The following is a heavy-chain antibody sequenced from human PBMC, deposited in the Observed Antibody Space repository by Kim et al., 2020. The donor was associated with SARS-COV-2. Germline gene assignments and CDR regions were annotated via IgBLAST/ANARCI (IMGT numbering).Heavy chain of an antibody. D-gene: IGHD3-3*01. CDR3: ARHGVADERLPLDY. V-gene: IGHV4-39*01. CDR1: GGSISSSSYY. CDR2: IYYSGST. Sequence: SETLSLTCTVSGGSISSSSYYWGWIRQPPGKGLEWIGSIYYSGSTYYNPSLKSRVTISVDTSKNQFSLKLSSVTAADTAVYYCARHGVADERLPLDYWGQGTLVTVSS. J-gene: IGHJ4*02.